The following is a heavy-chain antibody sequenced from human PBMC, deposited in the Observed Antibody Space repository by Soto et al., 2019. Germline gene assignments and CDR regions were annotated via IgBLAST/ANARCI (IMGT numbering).Heavy chain of an antibody. D-gene: IGHD5-18*01. V-gene: IGHV3-9*01. Sequence: GGSLRLSCAASGFTFDDYAMYWVRQVPGKGLEWVSGISWNSGRIGYADSVKGRFTISRDNAKNSLFLQMNSLRAEDTAWYFCARGRGYTYGAPFDYWGQGTLVTVSS. CDR1: GFTFDDYA. J-gene: IGHJ4*02. CDR3: ARGRGYTYGAPFDY. CDR2: ISWNSGRI.